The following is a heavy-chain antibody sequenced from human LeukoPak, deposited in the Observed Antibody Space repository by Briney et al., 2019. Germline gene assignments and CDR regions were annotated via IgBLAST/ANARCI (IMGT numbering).Heavy chain of an antibody. J-gene: IGHJ4*02. CDR2: FSYSGST. CDR3: ARDRGFLAAGGEIDY. CDR1: GGSISSYY. D-gene: IGHD3-10*01. Sequence: SETLSLTCTVSGGSISSYYWSWIRQPPGKGLEWIAYFSYSGSTNYNPSLKSRVTMSVDTSKNQFSLKLSSVTAADTAVYYCARDRGFLAAGGEIDYWGQGTLVTVSS. V-gene: IGHV4-59*01.